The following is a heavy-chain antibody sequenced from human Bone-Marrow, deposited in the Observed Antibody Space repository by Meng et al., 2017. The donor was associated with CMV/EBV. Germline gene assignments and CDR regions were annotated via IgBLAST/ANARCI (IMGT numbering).Heavy chain of an antibody. CDR2: ISAYNGNT. Sequence: ASVKVSCKASGYTFTSYGISWVRQAPGQGLEWMGWISAYNGNTNYAQKLQGRVTMTTDTSTSTAYMELRSLRSDDTAVYYCAKEEYSSSWYGYYGMDVWGQGTTVTVSS. CDR3: AKEEYSSSWYGYYGMDV. J-gene: IGHJ6*02. D-gene: IGHD6-13*01. V-gene: IGHV1-18*01. CDR1: GYTFTSYG.